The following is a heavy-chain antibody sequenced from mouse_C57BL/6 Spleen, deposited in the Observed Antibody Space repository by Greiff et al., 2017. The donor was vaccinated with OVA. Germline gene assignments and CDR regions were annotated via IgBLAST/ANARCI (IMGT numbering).Heavy chain of an antibody. J-gene: IGHJ2*01. CDR3: AREGRGTGIPVDY. Sequence: QVQLQQPGAELVKPGASVKLSCKASGYTFTSYWMHWVKQRPGQGLEWIGMIHPNRGSTNYNEKFKSKATLTVDKSSSTAYMQLSSLTSEVSAVYYCAREGRGTGIPVDYWGQGTTLTVSS. CDR2: IHPNRGST. CDR1: GYTFTSYW. V-gene: IGHV1-64*01. D-gene: IGHD4-1*01.